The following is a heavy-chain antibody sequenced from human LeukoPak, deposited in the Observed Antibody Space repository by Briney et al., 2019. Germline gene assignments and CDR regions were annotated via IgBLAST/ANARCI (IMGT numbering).Heavy chain of an antibody. CDR3: ARDGNQRSLAS. CDR1: GFTFSSYW. D-gene: IGHD1-14*01. Sequence: GGSLRLSCAASGFTFSSYWMHWVRQAPGKGLVWVSHINGAGSSRTYADSVKGRFTISRDNAKNTLYLQMNSLRAEDTAVYYCARDGNQRSLASWGQGTLVTVSS. CDR2: INGAGSSR. V-gene: IGHV3-74*01. J-gene: IGHJ5*02.